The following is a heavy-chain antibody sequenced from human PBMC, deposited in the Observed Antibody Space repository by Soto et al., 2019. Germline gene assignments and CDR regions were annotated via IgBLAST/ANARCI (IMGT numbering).Heavy chain of an antibody. CDR1: GYSFTNND. J-gene: IGHJ5*02. CDR3: ARMETFGSLNWFDP. V-gene: IGHV1-8*01. Sequence: ASVKVSCTASGYSFTNNDVSWVRQATGQGLEWMGWMNPGSGDTGYAQKFQGRVTMTRDISIATAYMELSSLRSDDTAIYYCARMETFGSLNWFDPWGQGTLVTVYS. D-gene: IGHD3-16*01. CDR2: MNPGSGDT.